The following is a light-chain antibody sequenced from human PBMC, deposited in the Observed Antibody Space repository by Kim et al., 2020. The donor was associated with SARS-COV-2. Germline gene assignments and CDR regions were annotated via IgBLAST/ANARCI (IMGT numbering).Light chain of an antibody. J-gene: IGLJ3*02. CDR2: RDV. CDR1: SSNIGAGYD. V-gene: IGLV1-40*01. Sequence: QKVSFSCTGSSSNIGAGYDVHWYKQLPGTAPKVFIYRDVKRPSGVPDRFSGSRSGPSASLVISGLQVDDEGDYYCQSYDTRVGGSVFGGGTRLTVL. CDR3: QSYDTRVGGSV.